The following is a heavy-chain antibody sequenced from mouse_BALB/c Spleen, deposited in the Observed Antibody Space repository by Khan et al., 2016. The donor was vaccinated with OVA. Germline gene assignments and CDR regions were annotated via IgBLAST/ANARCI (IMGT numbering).Heavy chain of an antibody. V-gene: IGHV1-26*01. J-gene: IGHJ3*01. CDR2: VNPNTGNT. CDR1: GYSFTGYY. Sequence: EVQLQQSGPDLVKPGASVKMSCKASGYSFTGYYMNWVKQSHGKSIECIGRVNPNTGNTNYNQKFKGKAILIVDTLSSTAFMELRSLTSEDSAVYYCARRYDFFAYWGQGTLVTVSA. CDR3: ARRYDFFAY. D-gene: IGHD2-14*01.